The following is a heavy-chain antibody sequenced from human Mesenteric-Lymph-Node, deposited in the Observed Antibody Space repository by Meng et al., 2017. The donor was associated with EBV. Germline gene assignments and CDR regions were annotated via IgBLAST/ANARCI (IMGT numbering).Heavy chain of an antibody. J-gene: IGHJ4*02. CDR2: IYHSGST. CDR3: ARGEVFDS. CDR1: GGSINSFY. Sequence: QAQLQESRPGLVKPSDTLSLTCNVSGGSINSFYWSWIRQPPGKGLEWIGYIYHSGSTNYNPSLKSRVTMSVDMSKNQFSLKLSSVTAADTAVYYCARGEVFDSWGQGTLVTVSS. V-gene: IGHV4-59*07.